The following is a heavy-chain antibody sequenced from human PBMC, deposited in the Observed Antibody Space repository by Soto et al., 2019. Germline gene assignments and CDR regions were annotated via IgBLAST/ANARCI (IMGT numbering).Heavy chain of an antibody. Sequence: QVQLVQSGAEVKTPGSSVKVSCKASGGTLSDYAISWVRQAPGQGLEWMGGIMPTVDSANYAQNFQGRLTISADASTSTAKLELSSLRSDDTAVYYCAVAAVREIMAQESSGMAVWGQGTTVIVSS. CDR2: IMPTVDSA. D-gene: IGHD3-10*01. J-gene: IGHJ6*02. CDR1: GGTLSDYA. V-gene: IGHV1-69*01. CDR3: AVAAVREIMAQESSGMAV.